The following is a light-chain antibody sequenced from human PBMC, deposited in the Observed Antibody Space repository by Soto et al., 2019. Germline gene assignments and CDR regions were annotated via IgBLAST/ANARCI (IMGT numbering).Light chain of an antibody. J-gene: IGKJ4*02. CDR3: QQSYSPPLT. CDR2: ATS. CDR1: QNSVRY. Sequence: DLQMTQSPSSLSASVGDRVTLTCRASQNSVRYLNWYQQKPGKAPKLLIYATSTLQSGVPSRFSGSVFETEFVLTISSLQPEDVATGFCQQSYSPPLTCGGGTKVEIK. V-gene: IGKV1-39*01.